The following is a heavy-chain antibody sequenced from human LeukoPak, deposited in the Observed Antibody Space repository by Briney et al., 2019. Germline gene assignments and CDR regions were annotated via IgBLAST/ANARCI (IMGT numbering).Heavy chain of an antibody. V-gene: IGHV1-69*13. CDR3: ARSRYSYGYYFDY. J-gene: IGHJ4*02. CDR1: GYTFTSYG. D-gene: IGHD5-18*01. CDR2: IIPIFGTA. Sequence: SVKVSCKASGYTFTSYGISWVRQAPGQGLEWMGGIIPIFGTANYAQKFQGRVTITADESTSTAYMELSSLRSEDTAVYYCARSRYSYGYYFDYWGQGTLVTVSS.